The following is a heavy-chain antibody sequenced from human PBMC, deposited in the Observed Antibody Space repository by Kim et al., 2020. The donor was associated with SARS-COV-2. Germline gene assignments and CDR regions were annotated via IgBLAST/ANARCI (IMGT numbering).Heavy chain of an antibody. CDR2: IYHSGRA. Sequence: SETLSLTCAVSGVSISSGDDSWSWIRQPPGKGLEWIGYIYHSGRAFYNPSLKSRVAMSVDTSVDQFSLRLSSVTAADTAVYYCARDRGYGHHDPWGQGTL. J-gene: IGHJ5*02. CDR1: GVSISSGDDS. V-gene: IGHV4-30-2*01. D-gene: IGHD5-12*01. CDR3: ARDRGYGHHDP.